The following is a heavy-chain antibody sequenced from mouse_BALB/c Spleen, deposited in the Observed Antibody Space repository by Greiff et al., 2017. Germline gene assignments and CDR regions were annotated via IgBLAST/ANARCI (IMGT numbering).Heavy chain of an antibody. CDR1: GFAFSSYD. V-gene: IGHV5-12-1*01. J-gene: IGHJ4*01. CDR3: ASDRDYYAMDY. D-gene: IGHD2-14*01. Sequence: EVKLQQSGGGLVKPGGSLKLSCAASGFAFSSYDMSWVRQTPEKRLEWVAYISSGGGSTYYPDTVKGRFTISRDNAKNTLYLQMSSLKSEDTAMYYCASDRDYYAMDYWGQGTSVTVSS. CDR2: ISSGGGST.